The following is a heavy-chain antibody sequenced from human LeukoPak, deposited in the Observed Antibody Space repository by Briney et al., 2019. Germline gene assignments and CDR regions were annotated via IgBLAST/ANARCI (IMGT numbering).Heavy chain of an antibody. J-gene: IGHJ6*02. Sequence: ASVKVSCKASGYIFTYNHIHWVRQAPGQGLEWMGWINPHSGDTNYTQKFQDRVTMIRDTSNRTVYMEVTRLRSDDTAVYYCVRDAPTGVYGMDVWGQGTTVTVSS. CDR1: GYIFTYNH. CDR3: VRDAPTGVYGMDV. CDR2: INPHSGDT. D-gene: IGHD1-1*01. V-gene: IGHV1-2*02.